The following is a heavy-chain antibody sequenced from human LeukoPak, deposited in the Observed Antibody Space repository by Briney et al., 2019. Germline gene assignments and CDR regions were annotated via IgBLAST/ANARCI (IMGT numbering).Heavy chain of an antibody. Sequence: GGSLKISCKGSGYRFTSYWIGWVRQMPGKGLEWMGIIYPGDSDTRYSPSFQGQVTISADKSISTAYLQWSSLKASDTAMYYCARQGSSGWRDFDYWGQGTLVTVSS. CDR2: IYPGDSDT. J-gene: IGHJ4*02. V-gene: IGHV5-51*01. CDR1: GYRFTSYW. D-gene: IGHD6-19*01. CDR3: ARQGSSGWRDFDY.